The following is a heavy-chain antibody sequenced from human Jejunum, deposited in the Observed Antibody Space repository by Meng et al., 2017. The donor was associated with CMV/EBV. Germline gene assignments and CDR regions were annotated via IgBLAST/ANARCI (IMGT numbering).Heavy chain of an antibody. CDR2: IFRTGTT. J-gene: IGHJ5*02. D-gene: IGHD3-10*01. CDR1: GGSINDNKG. V-gene: IGHV4-4*02. CDR3: VTHDYGSRTLGFGP. Sequence: VSGGSINDNKGWAWVRQTPGKGLEWIGEIFRTGTTSLNPSLKSRVTISADKSKNHFSLNLSSVTDADTAVYYCVTHDYGSRTLGFGPWGQGTLVTVSS.